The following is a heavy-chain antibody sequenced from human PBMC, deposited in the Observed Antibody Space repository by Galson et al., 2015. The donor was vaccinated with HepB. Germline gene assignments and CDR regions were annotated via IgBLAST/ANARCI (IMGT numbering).Heavy chain of an antibody. D-gene: IGHD1-26*01. J-gene: IGHJ4*02. Sequence: SVKVSCKASGYTFTSYDINWVRQATGQGLEWMGWMNPNSGNTGYAQKFQGRVTITADESTSTAYMELSSLRSEDTAVYYCARASGSYHLPFDYWGQGTLVTVSS. CDR1: GYTFTSYD. CDR3: ARASGSYHLPFDY. V-gene: IGHV1-8*01. CDR2: MNPNSGNT.